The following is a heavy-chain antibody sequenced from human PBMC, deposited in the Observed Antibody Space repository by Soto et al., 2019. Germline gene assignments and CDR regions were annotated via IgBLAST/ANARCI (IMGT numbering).Heavy chain of an antibody. CDR2: IFRSGNS. V-gene: IGHV4-30-2*01. Sequence: SETLSLTCLVSGVSIDRDIYSWNWIRQPPGKGLEWIGYIFRSGNSYYNPSLKSRVTMSVDRSENRFSLKLSSVTAADTAVYYWARRYGGNLDYWGQGTLVTVSS. CDR3: ARRYGGNLDY. CDR1: GVSIDRDIYS. J-gene: IGHJ4*02. D-gene: IGHD1-26*01.